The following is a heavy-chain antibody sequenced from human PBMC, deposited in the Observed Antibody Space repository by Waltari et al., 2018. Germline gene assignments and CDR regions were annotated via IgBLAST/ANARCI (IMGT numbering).Heavy chain of an antibody. CDR1: GSIFSNYW. Sequence: EEQLVESGGGLVQPGGSLRLSCVASGSIFSNYWMHWVRQVPGKGLVWVSRISEDGSVANYADSMQGRFTVSRDNARNTLYLQMDSLRVEDTAVYYCARHLHYWGQGTLVTVSS. CDR2: ISEDGSVA. J-gene: IGHJ4*02. CDR3: ARHLHY. V-gene: IGHV3-74*01.